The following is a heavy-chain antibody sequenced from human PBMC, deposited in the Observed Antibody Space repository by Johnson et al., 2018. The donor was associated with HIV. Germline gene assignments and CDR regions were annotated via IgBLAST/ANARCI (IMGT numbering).Heavy chain of an antibody. CDR3: ALKAAFNDAFDI. Sequence: QMLLVESGVGVVQPGGSLRLSCEASGFIFSSYGMHWVRQAPGKGLAWVAFIRYDGSNKYYADSVKGRFTVSRDNSKNTLYLQMNSLRAEDTAVYYCALKAAFNDAFDIWGQGTMVTVSS. J-gene: IGHJ3*02. V-gene: IGHV3-30*02. CDR1: GFIFSSYG. CDR2: IRYDGSNK. D-gene: IGHD6-25*01.